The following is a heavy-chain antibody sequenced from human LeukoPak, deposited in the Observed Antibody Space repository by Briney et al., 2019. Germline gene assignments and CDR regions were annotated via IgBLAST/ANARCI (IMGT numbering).Heavy chain of an antibody. CDR1: GYSFTNYW. D-gene: IGHD4-17*01. J-gene: IGHJ4*02. V-gene: IGHV5-51*01. CDR2: IHPALSHT. CDR3: AGARNGDYRWDY. Sequence: GGALQISCRGSGYSFTNYWMGGVGQMPGKGLEGMGIIHPALSHTKYSPSFQGQVPISVDKSISTAYLQWSRLKASDTAIYYCAGARNGDYRWDYWGQGTLVTVS.